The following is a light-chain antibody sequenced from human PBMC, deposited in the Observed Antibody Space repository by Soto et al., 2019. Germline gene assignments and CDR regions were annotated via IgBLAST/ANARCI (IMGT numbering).Light chain of an antibody. Sequence: QSALTQPPSASGSPGQSVTISCTGTSSDVGGYDFVSWYQQHPGKAPKLIIYEVSKCPSGVPDRFSGSKSGNTASLTVSGLQAEDEAEYYCASYAGCHYNWVFGGVTKVTVL. CDR2: EVS. CDR3: ASYAGCHYNWV. CDR1: SSDVGGYDF. J-gene: IGLJ3*02. V-gene: IGLV2-8*01.